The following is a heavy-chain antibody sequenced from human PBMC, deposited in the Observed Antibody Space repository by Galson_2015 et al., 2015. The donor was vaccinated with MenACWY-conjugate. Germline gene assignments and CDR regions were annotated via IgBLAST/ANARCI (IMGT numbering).Heavy chain of an antibody. D-gene: IGHD6-19*01. V-gene: IGHV3-30*01. Sequence: ALRLSCAASGFTFSSSTMHWVRQTPGKGLEWEALMSYDGSNQYYADSLKGRLTISRDNSKSTLYLQMDSLRAEDTAVYYCARGLIGYSSGPLDFWGQGALVTVSS. CDR3: ARGLIGYSSGPLDF. CDR1: GFTFSSST. J-gene: IGHJ4*02. CDR2: MSYDGSNQ.